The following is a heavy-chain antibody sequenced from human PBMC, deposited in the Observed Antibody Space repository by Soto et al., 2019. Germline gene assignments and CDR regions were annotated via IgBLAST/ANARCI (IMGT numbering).Heavy chain of an antibody. D-gene: IGHD2-2*03. J-gene: IGHJ3*02. CDR2: IIPILDIA. Sequence: QVQLVQSGAEVKKPESSVKVSCQVSGGTFSTHGITWVRQAPGQGLEWMGRIIPILDIADYAQQFQGRVTITADSSTNTASMELSSLRSEDTAGHYCARVPESVGSESAFGIWGQGTMVTVSS. CDR1: GGTFSTHG. CDR3: ARVPESVGSESAFGI. V-gene: IGHV1-69*04.